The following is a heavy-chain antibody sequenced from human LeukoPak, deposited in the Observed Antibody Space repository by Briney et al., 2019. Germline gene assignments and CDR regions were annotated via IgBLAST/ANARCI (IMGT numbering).Heavy chain of an antibody. CDR1: GFTFSSYW. D-gene: IGHD6-6*01. CDR2: INSDGSST. Sequence: GGSLRLSCAASGFTFSSYWMHWVRQAPGKGLVWVSRINSDGSSTSYADSVKGRFTISRDNAKNTLYLQMNSLRAEDTAVYYCARGGGYSSSSGVPAYWGQGTLVTVSS. CDR3: ARGGGYSSSSGVPAY. J-gene: IGHJ4*02. V-gene: IGHV3-74*01.